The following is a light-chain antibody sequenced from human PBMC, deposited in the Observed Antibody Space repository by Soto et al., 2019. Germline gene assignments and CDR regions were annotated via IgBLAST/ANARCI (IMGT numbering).Light chain of an antibody. CDR2: GAS. CDR1: QSVSSN. Sequence: EIVMTQSPATLSVYPGERATLSCRASQSVSSNLAWYQQKPGQAPRLLIYGASTRATGIPARFSGSGSGTEFTLTIISRLSADFAVDYCQQYNNWPPWTFGQGTKVEIK. J-gene: IGKJ1*01. V-gene: IGKV3-15*01. CDR3: QQYNNWPPWT.